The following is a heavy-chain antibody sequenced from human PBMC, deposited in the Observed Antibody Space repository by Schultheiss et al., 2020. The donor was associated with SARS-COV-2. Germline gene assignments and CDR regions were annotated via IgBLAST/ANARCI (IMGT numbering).Heavy chain of an antibody. V-gene: IGHV3-33*08. CDR3: ARDQGYCSSTSCQSRYYMDV. Sequence: GESLKISCAASGFTFDDYGMSWVRQAPGKGLEWVAVIWYDGSNKYYADSVKGRFTISRDNSKNTLYLQMNSLRAEDTAVYYCARDQGYCSSTSCQSRYYMDVWGKGTTVTVSS. CDR2: IWYDGSNK. D-gene: IGHD2-2*01. CDR1: GFTFDDYG. J-gene: IGHJ6*03.